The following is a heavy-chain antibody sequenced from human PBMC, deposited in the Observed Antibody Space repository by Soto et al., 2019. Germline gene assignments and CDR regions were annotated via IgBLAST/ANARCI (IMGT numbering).Heavy chain of an antibody. V-gene: IGHV4-34*01. CDR3: ARVLAARASRDYDY. CDR1: GGSFSTDY. Sequence: SETLSLTCAVYGGSFSTDYWSWIRQPPGKGLEWIGEINPSGGTNYNPSLKSRVTISVATSKNQFSLKLSSVTAADTAVYYCARVLAARASRDYDYWGQGTLVTVSS. D-gene: IGHD6-6*01. CDR2: INPSGGT. J-gene: IGHJ4*02.